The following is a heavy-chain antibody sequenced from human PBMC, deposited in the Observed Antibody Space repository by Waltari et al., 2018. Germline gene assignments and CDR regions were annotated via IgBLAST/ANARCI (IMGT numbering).Heavy chain of an antibody. CDR2: IYSGGST. CDR1: GFTVSSNY. D-gene: IGHD3-3*01. V-gene: IGHV3-53*04. J-gene: IGHJ3*02. CDR3: ARGLRFLEWLNAFDI. Sequence: EVQLVESGGGLVQPGGSLRLSCAASGFTVSSNYMSWVSQAPGKGLEWVSVIYSGGSTYYADSVKGRFTISRHNSKNTLYLQRNSLRAEDTAVYYCARGLRFLEWLNAFDIWGQGTMVTVSS.